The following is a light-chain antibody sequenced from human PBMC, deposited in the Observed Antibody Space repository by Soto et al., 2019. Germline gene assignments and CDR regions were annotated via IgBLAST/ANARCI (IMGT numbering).Light chain of an antibody. Sequence: QSALTQPASVSGSPGQSSTISCTGTSSDVGAYGYVSWYKQHQGKSPKRIISDVSDRPSGISNRFSGSKSANPASLTISGLQAEDEAKYSCSSYTSSCTAVCGTGTKATVL. CDR2: DVS. V-gene: IGLV2-14*01. J-gene: IGLJ1*01. CDR3: SSYTSSCTAV. CDR1: SSDVGAYGY.